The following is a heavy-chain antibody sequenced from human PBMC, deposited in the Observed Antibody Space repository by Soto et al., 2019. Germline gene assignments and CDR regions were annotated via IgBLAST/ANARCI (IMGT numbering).Heavy chain of an antibody. J-gene: IGHJ6*02. CDR3: AREIIVVVPAARPTYYYYGMVV. CDR2: ISSSSSYI. Sequence: PGGSLRRSCAASGFTFSSYSMNWVRQAPGKGLEWVSSISSSSSYIYYADSVKGRFTISRDNAKNVLYLQMHSLRAEDTAVYYCAREIIVVVPAARPTYYYYGMVVWGPGATVTVSS. V-gene: IGHV3-21*04. CDR1: GFTFSSYS. D-gene: IGHD2-2*01.